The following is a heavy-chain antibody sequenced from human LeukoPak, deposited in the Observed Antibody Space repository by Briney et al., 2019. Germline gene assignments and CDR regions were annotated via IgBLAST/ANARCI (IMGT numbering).Heavy chain of an antibody. V-gene: IGHV4-39*01. CDR1: GGSISSSSYY. D-gene: IGHD4-17*01. CDR3: ASTDMGDYLAFDY. Sequence: SETLSLTCTVSGGSISSSSYYWGWIRQPPGKGLEWIGSIYYSGSTYYNPSLKSRVTISVDTSKNQFSLKLSSVTAADTAVYYCASTDMGDYLAFDYWGQGTLVTVSS. CDR2: IYYSGST. J-gene: IGHJ4*02.